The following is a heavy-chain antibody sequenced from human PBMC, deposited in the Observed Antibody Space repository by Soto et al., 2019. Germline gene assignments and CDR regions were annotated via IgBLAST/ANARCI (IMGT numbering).Heavy chain of an antibody. V-gene: IGHV4-30-2*01. Sequence: LQLQESGSGLVKPSQTLSLTCAVSGGSISSGGYSWSLIRQPPGKGLEWIGYISHSGSTYYNPSLKSRVTISVDRSKNQFSLKLSSVTAADTAVYYCARGGLLPDYWGQGTLVTVSS. CDR2: ISHSGST. CDR1: GGSISSGGYS. CDR3: ARGGLLPDY. J-gene: IGHJ4*02. D-gene: IGHD6-19*01.